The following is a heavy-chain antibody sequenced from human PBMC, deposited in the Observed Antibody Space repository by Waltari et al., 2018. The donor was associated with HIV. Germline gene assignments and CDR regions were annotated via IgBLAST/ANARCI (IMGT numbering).Heavy chain of an antibody. Sequence: QVQLVESGGGVVQPGRSLRLSCAASGFTFSSYAMHWVRQAPGKGLEWVAVISYDGSNKYYADSVKGRFTISRDNSKNTLYLQMNSLRAEDTAVYYCARAPDYDILTGYYKPSFDYWGQGTLVTVSS. V-gene: IGHV3-30*04. J-gene: IGHJ4*02. CDR2: ISYDGSNK. CDR3: ARAPDYDILTGYYKPSFDY. D-gene: IGHD3-9*01. CDR1: GFTFSSYA.